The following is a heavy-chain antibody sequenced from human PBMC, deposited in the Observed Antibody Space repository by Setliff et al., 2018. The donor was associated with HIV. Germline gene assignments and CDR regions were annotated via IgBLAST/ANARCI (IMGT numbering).Heavy chain of an antibody. J-gene: IGHJ4*02. Sequence: SETLSLTCTLYGGSLTNFWWTWIRQSPGKGLEWIGEIVDSGSTTYNPSLKSRVTISVDMSKNQVSLKVSSVTAADTAVYYCARGHGVYSGSYLAVYFDYWGQGTLVTVSS. CDR1: GGSLTNFW. V-gene: IGHV4-34*01. D-gene: IGHD1-26*01. CDR3: ARGHGVYSGSYLAVYFDY. CDR2: IVDSGST.